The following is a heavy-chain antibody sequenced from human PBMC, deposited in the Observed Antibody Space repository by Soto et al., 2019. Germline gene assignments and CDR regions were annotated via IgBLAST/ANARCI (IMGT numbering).Heavy chain of an antibody. J-gene: IGHJ4*02. CDR3: PRTGYSNYDSDY. CDR2: IRSRSNGYAT. Sequence: GGSLRLSCAASGFTLSGSVIYWVLQPSGKGLEWVGRIRSRSNGYATAYAASVRGRFTISRDDSKNTEYLQMNRMKTEDTDVYYCPRTGYSNYDSDYWGQGTLVTVSS. CDR1: GFTLSGSV. D-gene: IGHD5-12*01. V-gene: IGHV3-73*01.